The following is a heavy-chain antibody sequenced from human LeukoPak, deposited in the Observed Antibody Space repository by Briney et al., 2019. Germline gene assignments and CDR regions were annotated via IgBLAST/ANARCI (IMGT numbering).Heavy chain of an antibody. CDR2: INWNGGST. V-gene: IGHV3-20*04. Sequence: GGSLRLSCAASGFTFDDYGMRWVRQAPGKGLGWVSVINWNGGSTGYADSVKGRFTISRDNAKNSLYLQMNSLRAEDTAVYYCARVLHNRNYDGSTYYGYWGQGTLVTVSS. D-gene: IGHD3-22*01. CDR3: ARVLHNRNYDGSTYYGY. J-gene: IGHJ4*02. CDR1: GFTFDDYG.